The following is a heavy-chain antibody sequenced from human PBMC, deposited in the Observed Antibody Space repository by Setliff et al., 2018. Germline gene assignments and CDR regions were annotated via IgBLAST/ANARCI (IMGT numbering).Heavy chain of an antibody. CDR1: GYTFSDYG. CDR3: SRLVRYCTTTSCQRLSGGEY. D-gene: IGHD2-2*01. CDR2: ISIYTGNT. J-gene: IGHJ4*02. Sequence: ASVKVSCKASGYTFSDYGITWVRQAPGQGLEWMGWISIYTGNTYYAHKLQGRVTMTTDTSTDTAYLELRSLRSDDTAVYYCSRLVRYCTTTSCQRLSGGEYWGQGTLVTVSS. V-gene: IGHV1-18*01.